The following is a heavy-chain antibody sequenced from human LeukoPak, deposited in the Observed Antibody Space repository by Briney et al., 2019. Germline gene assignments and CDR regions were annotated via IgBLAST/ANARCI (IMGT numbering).Heavy chain of an antibody. CDR3: ARDHYGSGFYYYYMDV. V-gene: IGHV3-30*02. J-gene: IGHJ6*03. D-gene: IGHD3-10*01. CDR2: IRYDGSNK. Sequence: GGSLRLSCAASGFTFSSYGMHWVRQAPGKGLEWVTFIRYDGSNKYYADSVKGRFTISRDNAKNSLYLQMNSLRAEDTAVYYCARDHYGSGFYYYYMDVWGKGTTVTVSS. CDR1: GFTFSSYG.